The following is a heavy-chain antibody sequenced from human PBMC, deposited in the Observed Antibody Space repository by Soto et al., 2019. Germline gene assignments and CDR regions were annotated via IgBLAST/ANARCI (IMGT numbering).Heavy chain of an antibody. CDR3: AKDQTHAFDI. CDR1: GFTFSSYG. V-gene: IGHV3-30*18. Sequence: QVQLVESGGGVVQPGRSLRLSCAASGFTFSSYGMYWVRQAPGKGLEWVAAISDDGSNKYYADSVKGRFTISRDNSKNTLYLQMNSLRVEDTAVYYCAKDQTHAFDIWGQGTVVTVSS. CDR2: ISDDGSNK. J-gene: IGHJ3*02.